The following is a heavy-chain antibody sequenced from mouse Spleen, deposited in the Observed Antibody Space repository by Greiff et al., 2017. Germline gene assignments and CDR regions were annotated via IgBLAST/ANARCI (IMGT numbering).Heavy chain of an antibody. CDR1: GYTFTSYW. CDR2: IDPSDSET. CDR3: ARGYYGSLFAY. J-gene: IGHJ3*01. V-gene: IGHV1-52*01. Sequence: QVQLQQPGAELVRPGSSVKLSCKASGYTFTSYWMHWVKQRPIQGLEWIGNIDPSDSETHYNQKFKDKATLTVDKSSSTAYMQLSSLTSEDSAVYYCARGYYGSLFAYWGQGTLVTVSA. D-gene: IGHD1-1*01.